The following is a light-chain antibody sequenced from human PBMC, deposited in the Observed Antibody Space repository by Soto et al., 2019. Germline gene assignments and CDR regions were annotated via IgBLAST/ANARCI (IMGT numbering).Light chain of an antibody. V-gene: IGKV1-33*01. CDR2: DAS. CDR3: QEYGVVPR. J-gene: IGKJ3*01. Sequence: DMQMTQSPSSLSASVGDRVTITCQASQDVKTYLNWYQQKPGKVPKLLIYDASKLEAGVPSRFRGSGSGTDFPLTITSLQPEDTATYYCQEYGVVPRFGPGTKLNIK. CDR1: QDVKTY.